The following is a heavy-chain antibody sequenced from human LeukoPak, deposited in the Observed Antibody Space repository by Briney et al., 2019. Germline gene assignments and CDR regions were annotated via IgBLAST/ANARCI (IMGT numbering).Heavy chain of an antibody. J-gene: IGHJ4*02. CDR1: GFTFSNYA. CDR3: AREGATTAFDY. V-gene: IGHV3-23*01. Sequence: GESLRLSCAASGFTFSNYAMSWVRQAPGKGLEWVSAISGSGTNTYYADSVRGRFTISRDIFKNTVYLQMNSLRAEDTAVYYCAREGATTAFDYWGQGTLVTVSS. D-gene: IGHD1-26*01. CDR2: ISGSGTNT.